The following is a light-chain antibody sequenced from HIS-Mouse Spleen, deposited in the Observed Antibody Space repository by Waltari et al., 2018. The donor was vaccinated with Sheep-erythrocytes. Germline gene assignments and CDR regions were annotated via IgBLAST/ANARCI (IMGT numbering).Light chain of an antibody. CDR2: EVS. Sequence: QSALTQPPSASGSPGQSVTISCTGTSSDVGGYNYVSWYQQHPGKAPKLMIYEVSKGPSGVPDPFPGAKSGNTASLTVSGLQAEDEADYYCSSYAGSNNFVVFGGGTKLTVL. J-gene: IGLJ2*01. CDR3: SSYAGSNNFVV. V-gene: IGLV2-8*01. CDR1: SSDVGGYNY.